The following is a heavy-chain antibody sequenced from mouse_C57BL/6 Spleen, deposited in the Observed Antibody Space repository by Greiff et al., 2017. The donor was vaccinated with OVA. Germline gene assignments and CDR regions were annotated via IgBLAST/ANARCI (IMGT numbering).Heavy chain of an antibody. V-gene: IGHV5-9*01. CDR2: ISGGGGNT. D-gene: IGHD4-1*01. CDR1: GFTFSSYT. Sequence: EVMLVESGGGLVKPGGSLKLSCAASGFTFSSYTMSWVRQTPEKRLEWVATISGGGGNTYYPDSVKGRFTISRDNAKNTLYLQMSSLRSEDTALYYCARLGDHAMDYWGQGTSVTVSS. CDR3: ARLGDHAMDY. J-gene: IGHJ4*01.